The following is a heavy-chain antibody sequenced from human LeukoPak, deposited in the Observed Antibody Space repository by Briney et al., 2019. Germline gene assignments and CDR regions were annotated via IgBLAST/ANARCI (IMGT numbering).Heavy chain of an antibody. CDR3: ARLDSSDYYGSWSYPSY. D-gene: IGHD3-10*01. Sequence: ASVRVSCKESGGTFSSYAIRWVGQAPGQGLEWRGGIIPIFGTANYAQKFQGRVTITAHESTSTAYMDLRSLRSEDTAVYYCARLDSSDYYGSWSYPSYWGQGTLVTVSS. J-gene: IGHJ4*02. CDR2: IIPIFGTA. V-gene: IGHV1-69*13. CDR1: GGTFSSYA.